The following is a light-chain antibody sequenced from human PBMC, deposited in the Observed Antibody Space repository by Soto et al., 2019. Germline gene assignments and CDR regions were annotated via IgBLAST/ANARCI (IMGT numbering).Light chain of an antibody. CDR2: RAS. V-gene: IGKV3-20*01. Sequence: EIVLTQSPGTLSLSPGERATLSCRASQSVSSSYLAWYQQKPGQAPRLLIYRASSRATGIPDRFSGSGSGTDFTLTIIRLEPEDFAVFYCQQYGSSPLYTFGQGTKLEIK. CDR3: QQYGSSPLYT. CDR1: QSVSSSY. J-gene: IGKJ2*01.